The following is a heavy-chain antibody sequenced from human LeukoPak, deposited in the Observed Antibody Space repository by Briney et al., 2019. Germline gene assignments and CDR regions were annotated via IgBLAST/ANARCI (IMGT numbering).Heavy chain of an antibody. V-gene: IGHV4-59*01. D-gene: IGHD3-3*01. J-gene: IGHJ4*02. CDR1: GGPITDYY. CDR3: ARATASYDFWSGYPSYFDP. Sequence: SETVSLTCTVSGGPITDYYWIWIRQPPGKGLEWIGNIIDTGNTNYNPSLKSRVTMSLDTSKNQFSLSLSSVTAADTAVYYCARATASYDFWSGYPSYFDPWGQGTLVTVSS. CDR2: IIDTGNT.